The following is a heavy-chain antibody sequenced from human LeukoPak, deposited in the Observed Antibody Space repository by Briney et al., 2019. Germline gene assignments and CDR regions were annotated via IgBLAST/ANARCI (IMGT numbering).Heavy chain of an antibody. V-gene: IGHV3-21*01. D-gene: IGHD6-13*01. CDR3: ARGGRQQLVWGLFDY. J-gene: IGHJ4*02. Sequence: PGGSLRLSGASSGFTFSSYSMNWVRQAPGKGLEWVSSISSSSSYIYYADSVKGRFTISRDNAKNSLHLQMNSLRAEDTAVYYCARGGRQQLVWGLFDYWGQGTLVTVSS. CDR1: GFTFSSYS. CDR2: ISSSSSYI.